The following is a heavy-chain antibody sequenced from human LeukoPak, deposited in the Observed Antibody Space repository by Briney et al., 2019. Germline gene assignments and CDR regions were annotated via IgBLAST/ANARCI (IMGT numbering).Heavy chain of an antibody. CDR2: IYTSGST. V-gene: IGHV4-4*09. CDR1: GGSISSYY. CDR3: ARHDEGSGWYRSYIDL. Sequence: SETLSLTCTVSGGSISSYYWGWIRQPPGKGLEWIGYIYTSGSTNYNPSLKSRVTISVDTSKNQFSLKLSSVTAADTDVYYCARHDEGSGWYRSYIDLWGRGTLVIVSS. D-gene: IGHD6-19*01. J-gene: IGHJ2*01.